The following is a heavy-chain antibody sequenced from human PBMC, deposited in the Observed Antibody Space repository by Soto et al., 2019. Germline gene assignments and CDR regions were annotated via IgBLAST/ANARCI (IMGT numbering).Heavy chain of an antibody. J-gene: IGHJ6*02. V-gene: IGHV1-18*04. CDR3: ARDPPFSGILRGTPLMDV. CDR2: ISAYNGDT. D-gene: IGHD4-17*01. Sequence: EASVKVSCKASGYSFTTHGISWVLRAPGHGLEWMGWISAYNGDTHYVQRFQGRLTMTTDTSTSTAYMELRSLTSDDTAVYYCARDPPFSGILRGTPLMDVWGQGTTVTVSS. CDR1: GYSFTTHG.